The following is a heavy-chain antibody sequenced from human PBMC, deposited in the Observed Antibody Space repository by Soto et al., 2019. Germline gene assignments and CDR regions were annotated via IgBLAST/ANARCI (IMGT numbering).Heavy chain of an antibody. CDR2: TYYRSKWNN. CDR1: GDSVSSNGAA. D-gene: IGHD1-7*01. J-gene: IGHJ6*02. Sequence: SQTLSLTCAISGDSVSSNGAAWDWIRQSPSRGLQWLGRTYYRSKWNNDYAVSVKSRITISPDTSMDQFSLQLNSVTPEDRAVYYCLSGHAGTINVWGEGTMVT. V-gene: IGHV6-1*01. CDR3: LSGHAGTINV.